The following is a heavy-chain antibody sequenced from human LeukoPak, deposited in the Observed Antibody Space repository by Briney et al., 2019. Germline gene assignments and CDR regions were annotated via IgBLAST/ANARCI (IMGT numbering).Heavy chain of an antibody. D-gene: IGHD2-21*01. CDR3: ARDYSEVLVSDAFDI. CDR1: GFTFSSYE. CDR2: ISSSGSTI. Sequence: GGSLRLSCAASGFTFSSYEMNWVRQAPGKGLEWVSYISSSGSTIYYADSVKGRFTISRDNAKNSLYVQINSLRAEDTAVYYCARDYSEVLVSDAFDIWGQGTMVTVSS. V-gene: IGHV3-48*03. J-gene: IGHJ3*02.